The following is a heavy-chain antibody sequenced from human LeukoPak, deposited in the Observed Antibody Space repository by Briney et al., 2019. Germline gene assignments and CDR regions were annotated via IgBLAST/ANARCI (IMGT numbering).Heavy chain of an antibody. J-gene: IGHJ5*02. CDR3: ARGLGYCSSTSCYLRAXNXFDP. CDR1: GGSFSGYY. CDR2: INHSGST. D-gene: IGHD2-2*01. Sequence: PSETLSLTCAVYGGSFSGYYWSWIRQPPGKGLEWIGEINHSGSTNYNPSLKSRVTISVDTSKNQFSLKLSSVTAADTAVYYCARGLGYCSSTSCYLRAXNXFDPWGQGTLVTVSS. V-gene: IGHV4-34*01.